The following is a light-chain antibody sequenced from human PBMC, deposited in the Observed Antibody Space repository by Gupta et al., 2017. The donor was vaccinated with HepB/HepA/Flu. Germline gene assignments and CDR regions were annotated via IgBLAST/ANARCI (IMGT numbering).Light chain of an antibody. CDR1: QSVGTY. CDR2: GAS. V-gene: IGKV1-39*01. CDR3: QQRLSSPRT. Sequence: IQMTQSPSSLSASVGDTITITCRASQSVGTYLNWYQQKLGQAPTLLLHGASSLLSGVPSRFSGSGSGTDFTLTITNLQANDSAGYFRQQRLSSPRTFGQGTXVE. J-gene: IGKJ1*01.